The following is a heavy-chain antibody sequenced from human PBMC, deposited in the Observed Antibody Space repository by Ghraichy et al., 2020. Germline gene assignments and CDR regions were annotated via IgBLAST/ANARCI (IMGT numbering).Heavy chain of an antibody. CDR3: VKRDGSSGWSYDY. J-gene: IGHJ4*02. CDR2: ISNDGTRT. D-gene: IGHD6-19*01. V-gene: IGHV3-64D*09. CDR1: GFTFSSSA. Sequence: GGSLRLSCSASGFTFSSSAMHWVRQGPGEGLEYVSTISNDGTRTYYADSVKGRFTTSRDNSKSTLFLQISSLRVEDTAVYYCVKRDGSSGWSYDYWGQGTQGTVSS.